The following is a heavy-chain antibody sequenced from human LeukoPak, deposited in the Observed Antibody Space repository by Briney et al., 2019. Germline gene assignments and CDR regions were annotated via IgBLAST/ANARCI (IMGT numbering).Heavy chain of an antibody. CDR3: ATHYYDSSGYYPNWFDP. Sequence: GGSLRLSCAASGFTFSSYAMSWVRQAPGKGLEWVSAISGSGDSTYYADSVEGRFTISRDNSKNTLYLQMNSLRAEDTAVYYCATHYYDSSGYYPNWFDPWGQGTLVTVSS. CDR2: ISGSGDST. J-gene: IGHJ5*02. V-gene: IGHV3-23*01. CDR1: GFTFSSYA. D-gene: IGHD3-22*01.